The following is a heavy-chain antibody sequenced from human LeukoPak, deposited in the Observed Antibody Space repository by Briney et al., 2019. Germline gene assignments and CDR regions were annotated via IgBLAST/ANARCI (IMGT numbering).Heavy chain of an antibody. CDR1: GGSFSGYY. CDR2: INHSGST. CDR3: ARYIVSYPHDAFDI. V-gene: IGHV4-34*01. Sequence: PSETLSLTCAVYGGSFSGYYWSWIRQPPGKGLEWIGEINHSGSTNYNPSLKSRVTISVDTSKKQFSLTLSPVTAADTAFYYCARYIVSYPHDAFDIWGQGTMVTVSS. J-gene: IGHJ3*02. D-gene: IGHD1-26*01.